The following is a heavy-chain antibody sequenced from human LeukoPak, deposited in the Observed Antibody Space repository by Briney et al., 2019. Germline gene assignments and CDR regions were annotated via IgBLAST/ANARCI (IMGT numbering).Heavy chain of an antibody. J-gene: IGHJ4*02. CDR2: ILYDGSNK. CDR1: GFTFSTYG. Sequence: PGGSLRLSCATSGFTFSTYGMHWVRQAPGKGLEWVTNILYDGSNKYYADSVKGRFTISRDNSRNTLYLQMDSLRAEDTAVYYCATQSGRSGGYWGQGALVTVSS. V-gene: IGHV3-33*03. CDR3: ATQSGRSGGY. D-gene: IGHD6-19*01.